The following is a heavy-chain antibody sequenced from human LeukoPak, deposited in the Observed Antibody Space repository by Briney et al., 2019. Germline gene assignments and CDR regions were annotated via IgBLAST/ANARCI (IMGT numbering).Heavy chain of an antibody. V-gene: IGHV3-13*04. CDR2: IGTAGDT. J-gene: IGHJ3*02. CDR1: GFTFSSYD. CDR3: ARGRGWGTFDI. Sequence: GGSLRLSCAASGFTFSSYDMHWVRQGTAKGLEWVSAIGTAGDTYYPGSVKVRFTTSREIATNSFYLQMNSLRVGATAVYYCARGRGWGTFDIWGQGTMVTVSS. D-gene: IGHD3-10*01.